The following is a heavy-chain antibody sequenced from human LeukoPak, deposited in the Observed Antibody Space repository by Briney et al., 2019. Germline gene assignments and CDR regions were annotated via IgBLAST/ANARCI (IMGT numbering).Heavy chain of an antibody. CDR3: VVHSVSSCY. Sequence: GGSLRLSCAASGFTFSSYEMNWVRQAPGKGLEWISYISSSDTTIYYADSVKGRFTISRDNVKTSLYLQMNSLRAEDTAVYYCVVHSVSSCYWGQGTLVIVSS. D-gene: IGHD1-26*01. CDR2: ISSSDTTI. CDR1: GFTFSSYE. V-gene: IGHV3-48*03. J-gene: IGHJ4*02.